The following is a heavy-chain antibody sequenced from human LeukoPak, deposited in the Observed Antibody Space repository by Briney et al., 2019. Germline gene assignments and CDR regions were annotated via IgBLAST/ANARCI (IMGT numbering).Heavy chain of an antibody. J-gene: IGHJ4*02. D-gene: IGHD2-15*01. CDR1: GYTFTAYY. CDR3: ARRHGRCSDGSCYYPDY. V-gene: IGHV1-8*02. Sequence: ASVKVSCKASGYTFTAYYMHWVRQAPGQGLEWMGCINPNSGNTGYAQKFQGRVTMTRNSSITTAYMELSSLRSEDTAVYYCARRHGRCSDGSCYYPDYWGQGTLVTVSS. CDR2: INPNSGNT.